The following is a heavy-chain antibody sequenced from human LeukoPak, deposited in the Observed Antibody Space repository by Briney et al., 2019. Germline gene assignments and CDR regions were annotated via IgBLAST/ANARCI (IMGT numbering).Heavy chain of an antibody. D-gene: IGHD3-3*01. CDR3: ARWDYDFWSGYYEY. CDR1: GGSISSSNW. CDR2: IYHSGST. J-gene: IGHJ4*02. V-gene: IGHV4-4*02. Sequence: SGTLSLTCAVSGGSISSSNWWSWVRQPPGKGLEWIGEIYHSGSTNYNPSLKSRVTTSVDKSKNQFSLKLSSVTAADTAVYYCARWDYDFWSGYYEYWGQGTLVTVSS.